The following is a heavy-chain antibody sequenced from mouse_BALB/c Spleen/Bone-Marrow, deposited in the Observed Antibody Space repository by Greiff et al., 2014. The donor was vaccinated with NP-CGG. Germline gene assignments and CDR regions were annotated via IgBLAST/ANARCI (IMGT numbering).Heavy chain of an antibody. V-gene: IGHV1-54*01. CDR3: ARRDGSYFDY. CDR2: INPGSGGT. D-gene: IGHD3-3*01. Sequence: QVQLKASGAELVRPGTSVKVSCKASGYAFTNYLIEWVKQRPGQGLEWIGMINPGSGGTNYNEKFKGKATLTADKSSSTAYMQLSSLTSDDSAVYFCARRDGSYFDYWGQGTTLTVSS. CDR1: GYAFTNYL. J-gene: IGHJ2*01.